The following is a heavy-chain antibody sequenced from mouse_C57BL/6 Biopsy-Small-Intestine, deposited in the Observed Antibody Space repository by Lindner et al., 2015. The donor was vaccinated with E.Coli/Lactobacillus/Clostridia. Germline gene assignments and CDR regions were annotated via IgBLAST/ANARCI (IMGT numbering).Heavy chain of an antibody. V-gene: IGHV1-22*01. CDR2: INPNNGGT. D-gene: IGHD4-1*01. CDR1: GYTFTDYN. CDR3: ARRGVGTFDY. J-gene: IGHJ2*01. Sequence: VQLQESGPELVKPGASVKMSCKASGYTFTDYNIHWVKQSHGKSLEWIGYINPNNGGTNYDQKFKGKATLTINKSSSTAYMELRSLTSEDSAVYYCARRGVGTFDYWGQGTTLTVSS.